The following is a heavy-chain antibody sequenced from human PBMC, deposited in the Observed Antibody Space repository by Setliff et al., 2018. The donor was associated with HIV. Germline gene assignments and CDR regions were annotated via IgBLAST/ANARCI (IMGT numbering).Heavy chain of an antibody. D-gene: IGHD1-26*01. Sequence: GGSLRLSCAASGFTFSTYRMNWVRQAPGKGLEWVSSISSSSSYIYYADSLKGRFTISRDNAKNSLYLQMNSLRAEDMALYYCVRDRPRGGGSLDAFDIWGQGTMVTVSS. V-gene: IGHV3-21*04. J-gene: IGHJ3*02. CDR3: VRDRPRGGGSLDAFDI. CDR1: GFTFSTYR. CDR2: ISSSSSYI.